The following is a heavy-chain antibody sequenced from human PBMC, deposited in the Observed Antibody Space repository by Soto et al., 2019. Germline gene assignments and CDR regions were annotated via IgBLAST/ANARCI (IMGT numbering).Heavy chain of an antibody. CDR3: AKDRDIAYHLEGGFYYSGMDV. V-gene: IGHV3-23*01. CDR1: GFPFAPST. Sequence: EVQLLQSGGGLVQPGGSLTLSCGVSGFPFAPSTMSWVRQAPGKGLEWVSTITDVGDPTYYADSVKGRFTISRDNSKNTLFLQMNSLRAEDTARYYCAKDRDIAYHLEGGFYYSGMDVWGQGTTVTVSS. J-gene: IGHJ6*02. D-gene: IGHD5-12*01. CDR2: ITDVGDPT.